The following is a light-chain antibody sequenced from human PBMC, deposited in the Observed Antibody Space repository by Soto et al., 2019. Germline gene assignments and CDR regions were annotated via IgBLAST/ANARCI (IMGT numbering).Light chain of an antibody. V-gene: IGKV3-15*01. J-gene: IGKJ5*01. CDR3: QQYNNRPPMT. Sequence: EIVMTQSPATLSVSPGERATLSCRASQSVSSNLAWYQQKPGQAPRLLIYGASTRDTGIPARFSGSGSGTEFTLTISSLQSEDFAVYYCQQYNNRPPMTFGQGTRLEIK. CDR1: QSVSSN. CDR2: GAS.